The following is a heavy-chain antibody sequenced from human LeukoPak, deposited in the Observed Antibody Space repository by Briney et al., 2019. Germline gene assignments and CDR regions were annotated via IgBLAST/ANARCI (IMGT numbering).Heavy chain of an antibody. J-gene: IGHJ5*02. D-gene: IGHD3-10*01. CDR1: GYTFTNYG. CDR2: ISAYNGDT. CDR3: ARGGHRRYYYTSGSAFDP. Sequence: ASVKVSCKASGYTFTNYGISWVRQAPGQGLEWMGWISAYNGDTHYAQNLQGRVTMTTDTSTSTAYMELKSLRSDDTAVYYCARGGHRRYYYTSGSAFDPWGQGTLVTVSS. V-gene: IGHV1-18*01.